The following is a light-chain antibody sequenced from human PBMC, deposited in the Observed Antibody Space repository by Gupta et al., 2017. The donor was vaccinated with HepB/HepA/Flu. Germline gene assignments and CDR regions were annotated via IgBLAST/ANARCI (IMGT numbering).Light chain of an antibody. V-gene: IGLV1-47*01. CDR3: AAWDTSLGGHVV. J-gene: IGLJ2*01. Sequence: QSVLTQPPSASGTPGQRVNISCSGSDSNIGTSFVYWYQLLPGAAPKVLMYRNSQRPSGVPDRFSGSKSGTSASLDISGLRAEDEGDYYCAAWDTSLGGHVVFGGGTKVTVL. CDR1: DSNIGTSF. CDR2: RNS.